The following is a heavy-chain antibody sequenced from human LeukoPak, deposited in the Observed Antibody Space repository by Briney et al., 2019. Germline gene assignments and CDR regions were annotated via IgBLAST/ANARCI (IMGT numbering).Heavy chain of an antibody. CDR3: ARDPVPYYYGSGTPS. CDR1: GGSIGSSNW. CDR2: IYHSGST. V-gene: IGHV4-4*02. J-gene: IGHJ5*02. D-gene: IGHD3-10*01. Sequence: SETLSLTCAVSGGSIGSSNWWSWVRQPPGKGLEWIGGIYHSGSTNYNPSLKSRVTISVDTSKNQFSLKLSSVTAADTAVYYCARDPVPYYYGSGTPSWGQGTLVTVSS.